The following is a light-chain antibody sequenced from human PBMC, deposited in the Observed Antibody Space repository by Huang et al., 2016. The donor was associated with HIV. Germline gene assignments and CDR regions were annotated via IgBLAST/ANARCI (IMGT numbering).Light chain of an antibody. CDR1: QSVSSY. Sequence: EIVMTQSPATLSVSPGERATLSCRASQSVSSYLAWDQQKPGQAPRLLIYGASTRATGIPARFSGSGSGTEFTLTISSLQSEDFAVYYCQQYNNWPPLTFGGGTQVEIK. CDR2: GAS. V-gene: IGKV3-15*01. J-gene: IGKJ4*01. CDR3: QQYNNWPPLT.